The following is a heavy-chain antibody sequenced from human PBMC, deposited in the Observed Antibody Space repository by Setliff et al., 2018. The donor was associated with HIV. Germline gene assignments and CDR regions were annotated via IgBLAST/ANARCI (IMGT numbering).Heavy chain of an antibody. J-gene: IGHJ4*02. CDR2: VNNDGTDT. CDR3: AKIQNPQGYYYDSSGYYPHPGSPDY. V-gene: IGHV3-74*01. CDR1: GFTFTSYW. D-gene: IGHD3-22*01. Sequence: PGGSLRLSCAASGFTFTSYWMIWVRQAPGKGLVCVSRVNNDGTDTIYADSVKGRFTISRDNAKSKVYLQMGSLRAEDTAVYYCAKIQNPQGYYYDSSGYYPHPGSPDYWGQGSLVTVSS.